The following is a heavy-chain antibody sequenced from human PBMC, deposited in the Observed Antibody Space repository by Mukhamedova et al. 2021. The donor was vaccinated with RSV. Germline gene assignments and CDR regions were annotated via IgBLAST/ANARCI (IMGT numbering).Heavy chain of an antibody. CDR2: IKQDGSEK. CDR3: ARERGGYCSSTNCYRAFDL. D-gene: IGHD2-2*02. J-gene: IGHJ3*01. V-gene: IGHV3-7*01. Sequence: GWVANIKQDGSEKYYVDSVKGRFTISRDNAHNSLYLQMNSLRAEDTAVYYCARERGGYCSSTNCYRAFDLWGQGTMVTVSS.